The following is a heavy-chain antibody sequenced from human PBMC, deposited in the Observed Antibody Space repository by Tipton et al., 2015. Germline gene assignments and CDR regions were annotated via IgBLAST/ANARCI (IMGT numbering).Heavy chain of an antibody. CDR1: GESVSSNSAA. D-gene: IGHD7-27*01. V-gene: IGHV6-1*01. CDR2: TYYRSKWYY. Sequence: GLVKPSQTLSLTCAISGESVSSNSAAWNWIRQSPSRGLEWLGRTYYRSKWYYDYAVSVKSRITINPDTSKNQFSLTVTSVTAADTAVYYCARSELGDFDSWGQGTLVSVSS. CDR3: ARSELGDFDS. J-gene: IGHJ4*02.